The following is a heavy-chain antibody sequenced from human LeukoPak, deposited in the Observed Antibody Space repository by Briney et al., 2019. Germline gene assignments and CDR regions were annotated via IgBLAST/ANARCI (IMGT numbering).Heavy chain of an antibody. J-gene: IGHJ4*02. Sequence: ASVKVSCKASGYTFTSYYMHWVRQAPGQGLEWMGIINPSGGSTSYAQKFRGRVTMTRDTSISTAYMELSRLRSDDTAVYYCARDYCGGDCFPDYWGQGTLVTVSS. CDR3: ARDYCGGDCFPDY. CDR1: GYTFTSYY. V-gene: IGHV1-46*01. CDR2: INPSGGST. D-gene: IGHD2-21*02.